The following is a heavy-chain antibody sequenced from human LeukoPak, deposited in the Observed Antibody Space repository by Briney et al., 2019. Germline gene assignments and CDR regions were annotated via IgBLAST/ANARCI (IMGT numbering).Heavy chain of an antibody. D-gene: IGHD3-3*01. J-gene: IGHJ6*03. Sequence: GGSLRLSCPASGFAFSNFAMSGVRQAPGKGLEGVSAMSGSGYYTYYVESVKGGFTISRDNSKNTLYLNMNSLRADDTAVYYCAKMEGQRLYDYCMDVWGRGTTVTVSS. CDR3: AKMEGQRLYDYCMDV. CDR1: GFAFSNFA. CDR2: MSGSGYYT. V-gene: IGHV3-23*01.